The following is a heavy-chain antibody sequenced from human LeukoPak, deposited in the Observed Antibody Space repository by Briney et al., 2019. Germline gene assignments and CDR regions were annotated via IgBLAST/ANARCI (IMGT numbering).Heavy chain of an antibody. Sequence: SETLSLTCAVYGGSFSGYYWSWIRQPPGKGLEWIGYIYYSGSTNYNPSLKSRVTISVDTSKNQFSLKLSSVTAADTAVYYCARGGSSSWYVRYYYYYMDVWGKGTTVTISS. CDR3: ARGGSSSWYVRYYYYYMDV. D-gene: IGHD6-13*01. V-gene: IGHV4-59*01. CDR2: IYYSGST. CDR1: GGSFSGYY. J-gene: IGHJ6*03.